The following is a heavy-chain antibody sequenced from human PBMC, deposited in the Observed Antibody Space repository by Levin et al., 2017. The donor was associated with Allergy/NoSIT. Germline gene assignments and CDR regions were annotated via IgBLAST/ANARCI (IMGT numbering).Heavy chain of an antibody. CDR1: GYTFTDYY. CDR2: IYPYSGGS. CDR3: ARELSVVVPTASSYYYYGMDV. Sequence: LVASVKVSCKSSGYTFTDYYMHWVRQAPGQGLEWMGWIYPYSGGSNYAQKFQGRVTMTRDTSISTAYMELSRLRSDDTAVYYCARELSVVVPTASSYYYYGMDVWGQGTTVTVSS. D-gene: IGHD2-2*01. J-gene: IGHJ6*02. V-gene: IGHV1-2*03.